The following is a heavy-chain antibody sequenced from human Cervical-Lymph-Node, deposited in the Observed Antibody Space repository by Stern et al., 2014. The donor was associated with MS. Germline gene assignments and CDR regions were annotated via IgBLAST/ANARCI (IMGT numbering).Heavy chain of an antibody. J-gene: IGHJ6*02. Sequence: VQLMQSGAEVKKPGESLKISCKGSGYTFTNNWIAWVRQMPGKGLEWMGIIYPDDSDIRYSPSLQGQVTISADKSLSTAYLQWRSLKAADSAVYYGARPPPRRKWDDPNYGMDVWGQGTTVTVSS. CDR3: ARPPPRRKWDDPNYGMDV. V-gene: IGHV5-51*03. D-gene: IGHD1-1*01. CDR1: GYTFTNNW. CDR2: IYPDDSDI.